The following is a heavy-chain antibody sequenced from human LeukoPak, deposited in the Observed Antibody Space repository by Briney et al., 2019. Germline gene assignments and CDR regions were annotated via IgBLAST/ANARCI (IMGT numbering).Heavy chain of an antibody. J-gene: IGHJ3*02. CDR2: IRNDGGST. D-gene: IGHD6-19*01. V-gene: IGHV3-64*04. CDR3: AGAPYSSGWSGSGAFDI. CDR1: GFPFIRYG. Sequence: GGSLRLSCSASGFPFIRYGMQWVRQAPGKGLEYVAAIRNDGGSTHYADSVKGRFTISRDNAKNSLYLQMNSLRAEDTAVYYCAGAPYSSGWSGSGAFDIWGQGTMVTVSS.